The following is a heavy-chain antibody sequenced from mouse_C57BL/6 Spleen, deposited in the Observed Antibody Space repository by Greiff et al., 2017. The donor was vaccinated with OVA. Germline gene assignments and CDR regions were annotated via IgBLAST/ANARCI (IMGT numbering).Heavy chain of an antibody. D-gene: IGHD3-3*01. CDR3: ARGLGDYYAMDY. J-gene: IGHJ4*01. CDR2: INPSNGGT. V-gene: IGHV1-53*01. CDR1: GYTFTSYW. Sequence: VQLQQSGTELVKPGASVKLSCKASGYTFTSYWMHWVKQRPGQGLEWIGNINPSNGGTNYNEKFKSKATLTVDKSSSTAYMQLSSLTSEDSAVYYCARGLGDYYAMDYWGQGTSVTVSS.